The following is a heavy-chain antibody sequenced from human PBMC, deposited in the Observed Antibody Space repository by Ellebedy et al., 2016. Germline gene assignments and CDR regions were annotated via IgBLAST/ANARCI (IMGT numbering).Heavy chain of an antibody. Sequence: GESLKISCAASGFTFSSYAMSWVRQAPGKGLEWVSIIYTGGSTYYTDSVKGRFTISRDNSKNTLNLQMNSLRAEETAVYFCVYCGGSYLGGFDYWGQGTLVTVSS. CDR1: GFTFSSYA. CDR3: VYCGGSYLGGFDY. CDR2: IYTGGST. V-gene: IGHV3-23*03. D-gene: IGHD1-26*01. J-gene: IGHJ4*02.